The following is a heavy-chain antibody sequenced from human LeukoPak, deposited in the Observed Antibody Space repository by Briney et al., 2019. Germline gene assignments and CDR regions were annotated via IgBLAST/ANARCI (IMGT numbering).Heavy chain of an antibody. D-gene: IGHD5-12*01. CDR3: ARGSIVATINDY. V-gene: IGHV3-48*01. J-gene: IGHJ4*02. CDR2: ISSSGSTI. Sequence: GGSLRLSCAASGFTFSSYKMNWVRQAPGKGLEWVSYISSSGSTIYYADSVKGRFTISRDNSKNALYLQMNRLRAEDTAVYYCARGSIVATINDYWGQGTLVTVSS. CDR1: GFTFSSYK.